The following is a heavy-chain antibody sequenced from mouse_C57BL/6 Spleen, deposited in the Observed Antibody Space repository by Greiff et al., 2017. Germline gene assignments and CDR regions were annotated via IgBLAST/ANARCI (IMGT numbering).Heavy chain of an antibody. J-gene: IGHJ3*01. Sequence: VQLQQSGPELVKPGASVKISCTASGYAFSSSWMNWVKQRPGKGLEWIGRIYPGDGDTNYNGKFKGKATLTADKSSSTAYMQLSSLTSEDSAVYFCARARENGGFAYWGQGTLVTVSA. V-gene: IGHV1-82*01. CDR3: ARARENGGFAY. CDR1: GYAFSSSW. CDR2: IYPGDGDT.